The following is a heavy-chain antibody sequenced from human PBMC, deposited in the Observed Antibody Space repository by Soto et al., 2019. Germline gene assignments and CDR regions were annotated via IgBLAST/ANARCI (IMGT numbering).Heavy chain of an antibody. D-gene: IGHD2-21*02. CDR2: IWYDGDNK. V-gene: IGHV3-33*01. Sequence: PVGSLRLSCVASRFTFSSYGMHWVRQAPGKGLEWVAVIWYDGDNKYYADSVKGRFTISRDNSKNTLYLQMNSLRAEDTAVYYCASAYCGGDCSFIDYYGVDVWGQGTTVTVSS. J-gene: IGHJ6*02. CDR3: ASAYCGGDCSFIDYYGVDV. CDR1: RFTFSSYG.